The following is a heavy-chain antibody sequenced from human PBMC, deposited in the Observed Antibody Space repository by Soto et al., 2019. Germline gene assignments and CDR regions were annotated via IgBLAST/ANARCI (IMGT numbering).Heavy chain of an antibody. CDR2: IYYSGST. D-gene: IGHD2-15*01. CDR3: ANQVVAATGWFDP. J-gene: IGHJ5*02. V-gene: IGHV4-39*01. CDR1: GGSISSSSYY. Sequence: LETLSLTCTVSGGSISSSSYYWGWIRQPPGKGLEWIGSIYYSGSTYYNPSLKSRVTISVDTSKNQFSLKLSSVTAADTAVYYCANQVVAATGWFDPWGQGTLVTVSS.